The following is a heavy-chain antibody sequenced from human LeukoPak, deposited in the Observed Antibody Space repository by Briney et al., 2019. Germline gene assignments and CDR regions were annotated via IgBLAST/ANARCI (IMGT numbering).Heavy chain of an antibody. CDR3: ARLYYYYYYYMDV. CDR2: ISGSGGST. Sequence: PGGSLRLSCAASGFTFSSYAMSWVRQAPGKGLEWVSAISGSGGSTYHADSVKGRFTISRDNSKNTLYLQMNSLRAEDTALYYCARLYYYYYYYMDVWGKGTTVTVSS. V-gene: IGHV3-23*01. CDR1: GFTFSSYA. J-gene: IGHJ6*03.